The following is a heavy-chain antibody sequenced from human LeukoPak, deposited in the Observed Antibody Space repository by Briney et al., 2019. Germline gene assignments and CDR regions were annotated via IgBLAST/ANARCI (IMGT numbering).Heavy chain of an antibody. V-gene: IGHV3-23*01. CDR1: GFTFGNYG. Sequence: GGSLRLSCAASGFTFGNYGIIWVRQAPGKGLQWVSFISATGSNTYYAESVKGRFTISRDNPRSTVFLHMSSLRVDDTGVYYCAKGLSSGWYGFDHWGQGTLVSVSS. CDR3: AKGLSSGWYGFDH. D-gene: IGHD6-19*01. J-gene: IGHJ4*02. CDR2: ISATGSNT.